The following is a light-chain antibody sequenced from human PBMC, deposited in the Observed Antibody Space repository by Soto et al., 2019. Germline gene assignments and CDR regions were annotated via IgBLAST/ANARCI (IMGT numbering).Light chain of an antibody. CDR1: ESVGSH. CDR3: QQYDNWPPWT. CDR2: GAS. J-gene: IGKJ1*01. Sequence: DTVMTQSPATLSVSPGEKVTLSCRASESVGSHLAWYQQKPGQAPRLLIYGASTRATGIPARFSGSGSGTEFTLTISSLQSEDVALYYCQQYDNWPPWTFGQGTKVEI. V-gene: IGKV3-15*01.